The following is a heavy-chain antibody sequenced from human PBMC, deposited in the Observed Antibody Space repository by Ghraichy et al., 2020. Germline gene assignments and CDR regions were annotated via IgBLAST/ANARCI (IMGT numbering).Heavy chain of an antibody. J-gene: IGHJ6*02. CDR1: GYTFTSYA. V-gene: IGHV1-3*01. CDR3: ARLGYSYGYDYYYVMDV. Sequence: ASVKVSCKASGYTFTSYAMHWVRQAPGQRLEWMGWINAGNGNTKYSQKFQGRVTITRDTSASTAYMELSSLRSEDTAVYFCARLGYSYGYDYYYVMDVWGQGTTVTVSS. D-gene: IGHD5-18*01. CDR2: INAGNGNT.